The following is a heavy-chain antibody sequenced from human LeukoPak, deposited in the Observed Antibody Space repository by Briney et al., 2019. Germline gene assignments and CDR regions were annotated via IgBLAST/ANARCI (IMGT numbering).Heavy chain of an antibody. CDR3: ARDVGKKPDY. D-gene: IGHD1-1*01. CDR2: IYSGGST. Sequence: PGGSLRLSCAASGFTVSSNYMSWVRQAPGKGLEWVSVIYSGGSTYYADSVKGQFTISRDNTKNTLYLQLSSLRAEDTAVYYCARDVGKKPDYWGQGTLVTVSS. J-gene: IGHJ4*02. V-gene: IGHV3-53*01. CDR1: GFTVSSNY.